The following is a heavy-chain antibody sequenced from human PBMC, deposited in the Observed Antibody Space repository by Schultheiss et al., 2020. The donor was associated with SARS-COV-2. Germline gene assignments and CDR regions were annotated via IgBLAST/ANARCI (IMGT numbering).Heavy chain of an antibody. J-gene: IGHJ6*02. Sequence: SETLSLTCSVSGGSISSYYWSWIRQPPGKGLEWIGYIYYSGSTNYNPSLKSRVTISVDTSKNQFSLKLSSVTAADTAVYYCARGRGDVWGQGTTVTVSS. CDR2: IYYSGST. V-gene: IGHV4-59*01. CDR1: GGSISSYY. CDR3: ARGRGDV. D-gene: IGHD3-10*01.